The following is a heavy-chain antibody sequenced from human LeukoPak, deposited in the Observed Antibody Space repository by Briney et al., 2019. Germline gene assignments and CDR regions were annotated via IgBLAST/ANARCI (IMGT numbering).Heavy chain of an antibody. CDR3: ARAGLVGATGDY. CDR1: VYTFIVYY. Sequence: GASVTVSFTSSVYTFIVYYIHWGRRAPGQGGEWMGWINPNSGGTNYAQKFQGRVTMTRDTSISTAYMELSRLRSDDTAVYYCARAGLVGATGDYWGQGTLVTVSS. CDR2: INPNSGGT. D-gene: IGHD1-26*01. V-gene: IGHV1-2*02. J-gene: IGHJ4*02.